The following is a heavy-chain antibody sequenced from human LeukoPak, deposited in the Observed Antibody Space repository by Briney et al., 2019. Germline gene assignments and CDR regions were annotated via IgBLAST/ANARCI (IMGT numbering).Heavy chain of an antibody. CDR1: GDSVSSNSAA. CDR3: ARDSHSGSYKGRAAFDI. D-gene: IGHD1-26*01. Sequence: SQTLSLTCAISGDSVSSNSAAWNWIRQSPSRGLEWLGRTYYRSKWYNDYAVSVKSRITINPDTSKNQFSLQLNSVTPEDTAVYYCARDSHSGSYKGRAAFDIWGQGTMVTVSS. CDR2: TYYRSKWYN. V-gene: IGHV6-1*01. J-gene: IGHJ3*02.